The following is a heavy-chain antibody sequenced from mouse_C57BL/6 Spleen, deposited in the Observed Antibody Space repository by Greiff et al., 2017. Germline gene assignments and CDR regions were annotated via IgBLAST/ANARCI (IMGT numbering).Heavy chain of an antibody. CDR3: ARDLGRGYWYFDV. V-gene: IGHV5-16*01. Sequence: DVKLVESEGGLVQPGSSMKLSCTASGFTFSDYYMAWVRQVPEKGLEWVANINYDGSSTYYLDSLKSRFIISRDNAKNILYLQMSSLKSEDTATYYCARDLGRGYWYFDVWGTGTTVTVSS. D-gene: IGHD4-1*01. CDR2: INYDGSST. CDR1: GFTFSDYY. J-gene: IGHJ1*03.